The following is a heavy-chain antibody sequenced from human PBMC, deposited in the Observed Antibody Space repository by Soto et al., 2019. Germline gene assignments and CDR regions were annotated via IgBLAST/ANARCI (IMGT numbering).Heavy chain of an antibody. J-gene: IGHJ4*02. CDR1: GYTFTSYY. D-gene: IGHD2-15*01. V-gene: IGHV1-46*01. CDR2: INPSGGST. CDR3: AREDIVVVVAATPFVY. Sequence: ASVKVSCKASGYTFTSYYMHWVRQAPGQGLEWMGIINPSGGSTSYAQKFQGRVTMTRDTSTSTVYMELSSLRSEDTAVYYCAREDIVVVVAATPFVYWGQGTLVTVSS.